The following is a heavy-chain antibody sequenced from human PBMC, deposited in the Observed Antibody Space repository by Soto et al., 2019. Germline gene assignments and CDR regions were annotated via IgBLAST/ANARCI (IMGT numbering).Heavy chain of an antibody. CDR3: ARGTVRGVGINWFDP. CDR1: GGSISSYY. V-gene: IGHV4-59*01. CDR2: IYYSGST. J-gene: IGHJ5*02. D-gene: IGHD3-10*01. Sequence: SETLSLTYTVSGGSISSYYWSWIRQPPGKGLEWIGYIYYSGSTNYNPSLKSRVTISVDTSKNQFSLKLSSVTAADTAVYYCARGTVRGVGINWFDPWGQGTLVTVSS.